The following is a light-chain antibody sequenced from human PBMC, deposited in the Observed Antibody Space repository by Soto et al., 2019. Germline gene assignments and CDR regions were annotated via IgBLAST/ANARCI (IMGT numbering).Light chain of an antibody. Sequence: QSVLTQPPSASGSPGQSITISCTGTSSDVGGYDYVSWYQLHPGKAPKLMVFEVSNRPSGVSYRFSGSKSGNTPSLTISGLQAEHEADYFCSSYSISTAYLFGTRTKVTGL. CDR3: SSYSISTAYL. J-gene: IGLJ1*01. CDR2: EVS. CDR1: SSDVGGYDY. V-gene: IGLV2-14*01.